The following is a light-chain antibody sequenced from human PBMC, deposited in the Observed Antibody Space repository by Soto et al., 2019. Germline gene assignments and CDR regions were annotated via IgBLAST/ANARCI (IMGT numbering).Light chain of an antibody. J-gene: IGKJ4*01. CDR1: QSVRSNY. CDR3: QQYGSSPLT. V-gene: IGKV3-20*01. Sequence: SPGERATLSCRASQSVRSNYLAWYQQKPGQAPRFLIYDASSRATGIPDRFSGSGSGTDFTLTISRLEPEDFAVYYCQQYGSSPLTFGGGTKVDIK. CDR2: DAS.